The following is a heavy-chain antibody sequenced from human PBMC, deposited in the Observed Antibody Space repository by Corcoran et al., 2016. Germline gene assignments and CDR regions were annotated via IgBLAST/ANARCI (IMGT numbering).Heavy chain of an antibody. J-gene: IGHJ4*02. CDR1: GGSISSYY. Sequence: QVQLQESGPGLVKPSETLSLTCTVSGGSISSYYWSWIRQPPGKGLGWIGYIYYSGSTNYHPSLKSRVTISVDTSKNQFSLKLSSVTAADTAVYYCARGAGPSDWGQGTLVTVSS. V-gene: IGHV4-59*01. CDR3: ARGAGPSD. CDR2: IYYSGST.